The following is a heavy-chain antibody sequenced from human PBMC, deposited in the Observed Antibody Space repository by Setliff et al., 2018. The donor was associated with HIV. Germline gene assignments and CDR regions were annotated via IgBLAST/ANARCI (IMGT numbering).Heavy chain of an antibody. CDR1: GFTFTAHG. Sequence: PGGSLRLSCAASGFTFTAHGMHWVRQAPDKGLEWVAFIGGHGSIIHYADSVKGRFTISRDNAKNSVYLQMHSLRVEDTAVYYCAAVPWGHSSLIIDHWGQGTPVTVSS. V-gene: IGHV3-48*04. CDR2: IGGHGSII. J-gene: IGHJ4*02. CDR3: AAVPWGHSSLIIDH. D-gene: IGHD3-16*01.